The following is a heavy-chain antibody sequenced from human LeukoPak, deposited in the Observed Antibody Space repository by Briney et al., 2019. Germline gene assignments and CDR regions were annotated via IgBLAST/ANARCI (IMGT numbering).Heavy chain of an antibody. CDR2: INPNSGGT. CDR1: GYTFTGYY. D-gene: IGHD1-14*01. J-gene: IGHJ6*03. Sequence: ASVKVSCKASGYTFTGYYMHWVRQAPGQGLEWMGWINPNSGGTNYAQKFQGRVTMTRDTSISTAYMELSRLRADDTAVYYCARGAGLGKVYRDYYMDVWGKGTTVTISS. CDR3: ARGAGLGKVYRDYYMDV. V-gene: IGHV1-2*02.